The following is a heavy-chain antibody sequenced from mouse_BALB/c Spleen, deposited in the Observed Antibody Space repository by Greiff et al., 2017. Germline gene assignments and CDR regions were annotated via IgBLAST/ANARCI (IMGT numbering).Heavy chain of an antibody. D-gene: IGHD1-1*01. CDR2: INSNGGST. V-gene: IGHV5-6-3*01. CDR1: GFTFSSYG. CDR3: ARDHYYGSSYGWFAY. J-gene: IGHJ3*01. Sequence: EVQLVESGGGLVQPGGSLKLSCAASGFTFSSYGMSWVRQTPDKRLELVATINSNGGSTYYPDSVKGRFTISRDNAKNTLYLQMSSLKSEDTAMYYCARDHYYGSSYGWFAYWGQGTLVTVSA.